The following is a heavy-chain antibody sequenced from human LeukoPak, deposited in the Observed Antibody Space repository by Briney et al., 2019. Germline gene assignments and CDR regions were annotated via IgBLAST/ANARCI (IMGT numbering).Heavy chain of an antibody. CDR2: IIPIFGTA. CDR3: ARGGLAAADAFDI. Sequence: SVKVSCKXSGYTFTGYYMHWVRQAPGQGLEWMGGIIPIFGTANYAQKFQGRVTITTDESTSTAYMELSSLRSEDTAVYYCARGGLAAADAFDIWGQGTMVTVSS. J-gene: IGHJ3*02. D-gene: IGHD6-13*01. V-gene: IGHV1-69*05. CDR1: GYTFTGYY.